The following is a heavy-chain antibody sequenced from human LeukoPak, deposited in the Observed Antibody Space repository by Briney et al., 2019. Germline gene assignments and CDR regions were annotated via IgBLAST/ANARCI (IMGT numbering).Heavy chain of an antibody. J-gene: IGHJ5*02. CDR3: ARVQTSVVDTAMVNWFDP. CDR1: GFTFSSYS. CDR2: ISSSSSTI. V-gene: IGHV3-48*04. Sequence: PGGSLRLSCAASGFTFSSYSMNWVRQAPGKGLEWVSYISSSSSTIYYADSVEGRFTISRDNAKNSLYLQMNSLRAEDTAVYYCARVQTSVVDTAMVNWFDPWGQGTLVTVSS. D-gene: IGHD5-18*01.